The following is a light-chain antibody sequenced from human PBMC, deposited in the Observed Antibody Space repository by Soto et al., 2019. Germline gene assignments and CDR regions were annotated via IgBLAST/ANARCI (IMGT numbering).Light chain of an antibody. V-gene: IGKV4-1*01. CDR1: QSLLHSSTDKNY. CDR3: QQYYSVPWT. Sequence: DIVMTQSPDSLAVSLGERATIYCKSSQSLLHSSTDKNYLAWYQLKPGQPPRLLIYWASTRHSGVHGRFSGSGSGTDFSLTIRSLQAEDVAVYYCQQYYSVPWTFGQGTKVDIK. CDR2: WAS. J-gene: IGKJ1*01.